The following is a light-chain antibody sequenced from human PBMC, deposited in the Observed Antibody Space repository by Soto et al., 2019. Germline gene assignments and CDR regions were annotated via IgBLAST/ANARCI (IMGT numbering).Light chain of an antibody. Sequence: EVVMTQSPATLSVSPGERATLSCRASQSVSNKLAWYPHRPGQAPRLLIFRASSRASGIPARFSGSGFGTEFTLTISSLQSEDFALYYCQQYNSWPPITFGQGTRLEI. CDR2: RAS. CDR3: QQYNSWPPIT. CDR1: QSVSNK. J-gene: IGKJ5*01. V-gene: IGKV3-15*01.